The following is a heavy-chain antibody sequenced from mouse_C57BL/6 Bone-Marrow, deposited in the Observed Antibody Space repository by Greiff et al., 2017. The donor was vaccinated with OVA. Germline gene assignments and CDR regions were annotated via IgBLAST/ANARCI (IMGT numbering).Heavy chain of an antibody. CDR2: ISDGGSYT. Sequence: DVMLVESGGGLVKPGGSLKLSCAASGFTFSSYAMSWVRQTPEKRLEWVATISDGGSYTYYPDNVKGRFTFSRDNAKNNLYLQMSHLKTEDTAMYDCARDPDGANWYFDVWGTGTTVTVSS. CDR1: GFTFSSYA. J-gene: IGHJ1*03. CDR3: ARDPDGANWYFDV. V-gene: IGHV5-4*01. D-gene: IGHD1-1*02.